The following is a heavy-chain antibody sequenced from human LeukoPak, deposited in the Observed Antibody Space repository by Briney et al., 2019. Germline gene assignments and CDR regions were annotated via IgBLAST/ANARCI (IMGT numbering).Heavy chain of an antibody. J-gene: IGHJ4*02. CDR2: TYYRSQQWHS. CDR1: GDSVSSNGAS. D-gene: IGHD3-3*01. V-gene: IGHV6-1*01. Sequence: SQTLSLTCAISGDSVSSNGASWNWIRQSPSRGLGWLGRTYYRSQQWHSDYAPSVKGRITVNPDTSKNQFSLQLNSMTPEDTAVYYCGRETDFGVVTNWGQGTLVTVSS. CDR3: GRETDFGVVTN.